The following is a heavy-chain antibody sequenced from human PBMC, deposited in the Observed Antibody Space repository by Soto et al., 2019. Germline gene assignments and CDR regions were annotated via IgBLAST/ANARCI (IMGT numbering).Heavy chain of an antibody. J-gene: IGHJ2*01. CDR2: ISGTGRST. Sequence: EASRVRVKISAVSLVFQAPGKGLEWVSGISGTGRSTFYADSVKDRFTISRDNSKNTVYLEMTSLIAEDTAVYSCAKGNTSGWY. D-gene: IGHD6-19*01. CDR1: RVRVKISA. CDR3: AKGNTSGWY. V-gene: IGHV3-23*01.